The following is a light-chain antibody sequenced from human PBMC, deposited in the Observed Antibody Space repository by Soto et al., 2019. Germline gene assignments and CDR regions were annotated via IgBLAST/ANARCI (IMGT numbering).Light chain of an antibody. Sequence: DIQMTQSPSSLSASVGDRVTITCRASQSITTYLHWYQKKPGKAPKLLIYAASSLQSGVPSRFSGSGSGTDFTLTISSLQPEDVATYYCQQSYSTPYTFGQGTELEIK. J-gene: IGKJ2*01. CDR1: QSITTY. V-gene: IGKV1-39*01. CDR2: AAS. CDR3: QQSYSTPYT.